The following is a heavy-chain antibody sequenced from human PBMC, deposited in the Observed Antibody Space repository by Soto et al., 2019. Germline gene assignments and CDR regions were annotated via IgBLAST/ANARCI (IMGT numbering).Heavy chain of an antibody. Sequence: EVQVVESGGGLVQPGGSLRLSCAGSGFTFGSHWMTWVRQAPGKGLEWVAKINEDGSEIYYVDSVKGRFTISRDNAKNSVYLQMNSLRATDTALYYCYRDTDGDNGQVLDYWGQGTLVTVSS. CDR3: YRDTDGDNGQVLDY. V-gene: IGHV3-7*01. D-gene: IGHD4-17*01. J-gene: IGHJ4*02. CDR2: INEDGSEI. CDR1: GFTFGSHW.